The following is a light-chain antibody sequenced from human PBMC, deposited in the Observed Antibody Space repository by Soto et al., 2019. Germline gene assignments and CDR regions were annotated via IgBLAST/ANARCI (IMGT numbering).Light chain of an antibody. CDR2: GAS. CDR1: QRGSSSY. Sequence: EIVLTQSAGTLSWSPGERATLSWGASQRGSSSYLAWYQQKPGQAPRLLIYGASSRATGITDRFSGXGYGTDFTLTISRLEPEDFAVYYCQQYGSSPPWTFGQVTKV. CDR3: QQYGSSPPWT. V-gene: IGKV3-20*01. J-gene: IGKJ1*01.